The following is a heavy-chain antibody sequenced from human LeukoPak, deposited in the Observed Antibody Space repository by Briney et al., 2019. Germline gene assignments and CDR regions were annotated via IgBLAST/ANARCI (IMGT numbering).Heavy chain of an antibody. CDR2: ISSSSSYI. CDR1: GFTFSSYS. CDR3: ARAAYYNDSSGYFAPNAFDI. V-gene: IGHV3-21*01. D-gene: IGHD3-22*01. Sequence: GGSLSLSCAASGFTFSSYSMNWVRPAPGKGLEWVSSISSSSSYIYYADSVKGRFTISRDNTKNSLYLQMNSPRAEDTAVYYCARAAYYNDSSGYFAPNAFDIWGQGTMVTASS. J-gene: IGHJ3*02.